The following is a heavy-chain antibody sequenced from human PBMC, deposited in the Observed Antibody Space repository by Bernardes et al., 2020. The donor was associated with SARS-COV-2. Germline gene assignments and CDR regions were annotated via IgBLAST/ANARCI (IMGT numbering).Heavy chain of an antibody. Sequence: ASVKVSCKVSGYTLTELSMHWVRQAPGKGLEWMGGFDPEDGETIYAQKFQGRVTMTEDTSTDTAYMELSSLRSEDTAVYYCATAPPYCTNGVCSNWFDPWGQGILVTVSS. CDR2: FDPEDGET. CDR1: GYTLTELS. CDR3: ATAPPYCTNGVCSNWFDP. D-gene: IGHD2-8*01. V-gene: IGHV1-24*01. J-gene: IGHJ5*02.